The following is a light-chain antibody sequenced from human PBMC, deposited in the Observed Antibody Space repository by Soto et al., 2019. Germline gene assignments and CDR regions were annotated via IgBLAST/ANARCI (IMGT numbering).Light chain of an antibody. V-gene: IGKV1-39*01. J-gene: IGKJ2*02. CDR2: AAS. CDR3: QQSYNFPRT. Sequence: DIQMTQSPSSLSASVGDRVTISCRASQSIRNNLNWYQQKPGKDPKVLIYAASTLRNEGPSRFSASGSGTDFNLIINNLQPEDFATYYCQQSYNFPRTFGQGTRLDIK. CDR1: QSIRNN.